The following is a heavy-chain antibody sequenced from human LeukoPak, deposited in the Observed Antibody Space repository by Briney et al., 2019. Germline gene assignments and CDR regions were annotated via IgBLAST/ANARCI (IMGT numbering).Heavy chain of an antibody. CDR1: GFTFSGAA. CDR2: IRTKTNNYVT. J-gene: IGHJ4*02. Sequence: GGSLRLSCAASGFTFSGAAIHWARQASGKGLEWVGRIRTKTNNYVTAYAASVNGRFTISRDDSKNMAFLQMNSLKTEDTAMYYCTNMYYDTLTGYYPGPHWGQGTLVTVSS. CDR3: TNMYYDTLTGYYPGPH. V-gene: IGHV3-73*01. D-gene: IGHD3-9*01.